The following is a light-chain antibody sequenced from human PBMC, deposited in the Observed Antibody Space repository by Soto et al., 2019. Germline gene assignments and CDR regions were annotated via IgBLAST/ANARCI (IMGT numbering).Light chain of an antibody. CDR2: SNN. CDR3: AAWDDSLNGAV. Sequence: QSVLTQPPSASGTPGQRVTISCSGSSSNIGSNAVNWYQQLPGTAPKVLIYSNNQRPSGVPDRFSGSKSGTSASLAISGLQSEDEADSYCAAWDDSLNGAVFGGGTKLTVL. CDR1: SSNIGSNA. J-gene: IGLJ2*01. V-gene: IGLV1-44*01.